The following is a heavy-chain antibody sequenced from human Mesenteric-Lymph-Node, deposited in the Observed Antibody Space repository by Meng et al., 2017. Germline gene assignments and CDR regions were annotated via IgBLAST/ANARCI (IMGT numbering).Heavy chain of an antibody. V-gene: IGHV3-21*01. CDR3: ARDAVIAAAGRSPFDY. J-gene: IGHJ4*02. D-gene: IGHD6-13*01. Sequence: LTGAASGFTFSSYSMNWVRQAPGKGLEWVSSISSSSSYIYYVDSVKGRFTISRDNAKNSLYLQMNSLRAEDTAVYYCARDAVIAAAGRSPFDYWGQGTLVTVSS. CDR2: ISSSSSYI. CDR1: GFTFSSYS.